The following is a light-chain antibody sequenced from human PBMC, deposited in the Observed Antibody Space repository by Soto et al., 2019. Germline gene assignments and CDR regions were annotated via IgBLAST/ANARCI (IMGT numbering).Light chain of an antibody. CDR2: ANS. CDR1: GSNIGAGYD. CDR3: QSYDSVLSGSVI. J-gene: IGLJ2*01. V-gene: IGLV1-40*01. Sequence: QSVLTQPPSVSGSPGQRVAISCIGSGSNIGAGYDVHWYQQLPGAAPKLVIFANSNRPSGVPDRFSAFKAGKSASLAITGLHVEDEADYYCQSYDSVLSGSVIFGGGTKLTVL.